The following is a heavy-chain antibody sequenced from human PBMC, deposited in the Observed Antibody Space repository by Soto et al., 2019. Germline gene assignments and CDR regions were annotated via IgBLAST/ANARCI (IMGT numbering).Heavy chain of an antibody. Sequence: GASVKVSCKTSGYTFTSYYIHWLRQAPGQGSEWMGIINPSGGSTTTAQKFQGRVIMTRDTSTSTVYMELSSLRSEDTAVYYCATFTVVREVTTNWFDPWGQGTLVTVSS. CDR1: GYTFTSYY. CDR2: INPSGGST. J-gene: IGHJ5*02. CDR3: ATFTVVREVTTNWFDP. V-gene: IGHV1-46*01. D-gene: IGHD3-10*01.